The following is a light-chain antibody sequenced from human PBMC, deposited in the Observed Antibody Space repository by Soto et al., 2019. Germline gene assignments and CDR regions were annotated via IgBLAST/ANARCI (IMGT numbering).Light chain of an antibody. CDR2: AAS. CDR3: QQSHSYPLT. CDR1: QGIRNH. J-gene: IGKJ5*01. Sequence: DIQMTQSPSSLSASVGDRVTITCRASQGIRNHLAWFQQKPGKAPKSLIYAASNLQSGVPSKFSGSGSGTYFTLTIRCLQPEDFATSYCQQSHSYPLTFGQGTRLEMK. V-gene: IGKV1-16*02.